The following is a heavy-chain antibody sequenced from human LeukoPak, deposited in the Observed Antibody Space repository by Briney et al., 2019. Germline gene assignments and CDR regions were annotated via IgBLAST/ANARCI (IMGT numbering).Heavy chain of an antibody. CDR1: GFTSSSYA. CDR2: FGTRSTSI. CDR3: AREVSEGFDF. D-gene: IGHD3-22*01. J-gene: IGHJ4*02. V-gene: IGHV3-21*01. Sequence: GGSLRLSCAASGFTSSSYAMSWVRQAPGKGLEWVSSFGTRSTSIYHAGSVKGRFAISRDNAKNLLYLQMNSLRAEDTALYYCAREVSEGFDFWGQGTLVTVSS.